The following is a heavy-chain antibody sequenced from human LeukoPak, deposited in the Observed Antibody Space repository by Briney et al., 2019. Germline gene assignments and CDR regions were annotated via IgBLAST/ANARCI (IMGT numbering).Heavy chain of an antibody. CDR1: GGSISSSSYY. J-gene: IGHJ6*03. CDR3: ARNPLLSYMDV. Sequence: SETLSLTCTVSGGSISSSSYYWSWIRQPPGKGLEWIGYIYYSGSTNYNPSLKSRVTISVDTSKNQFSLKLTSVTAADTAVYSCARNPLLSYMDVWGKGTTVTVSS. D-gene: IGHD3-10*01. CDR2: IYYSGST. V-gene: IGHV4-61*01.